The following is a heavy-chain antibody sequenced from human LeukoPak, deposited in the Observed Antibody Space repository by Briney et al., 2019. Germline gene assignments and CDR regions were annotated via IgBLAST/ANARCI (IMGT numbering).Heavy chain of an antibody. D-gene: IGHD1-26*01. CDR2: IRSDGSND. CDR3: AKQRAGSNYGASDI. CDR1: GFTFSSYS. J-gene: IGHJ3*02. Sequence: PGGSLRLSCAASGFTFSSYSMNWVRHSPDKGLEWVTFIRSDGSNDYYADSVKGRFTISRDNSKNTLFLQMNSLRIEDTAVYYCAKQRAGSNYGASDIWGQGTMVTVSS. V-gene: IGHV3-30*02.